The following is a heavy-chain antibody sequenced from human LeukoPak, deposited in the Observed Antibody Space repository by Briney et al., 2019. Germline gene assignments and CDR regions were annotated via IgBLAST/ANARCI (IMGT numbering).Heavy chain of an antibody. CDR2: IIPIFGTA. CDR3: ATRTNSSGWTYYSYGMDV. Sequence: SVKVSCKASGGTFISYAISWVRQAPGQGLEWMGGIIPIFGTANYAQKFQDRVTITADESTSTAYMELSSLRSEDTAVYYCATRTNSSGWTYYSYGMDVWGKGTTVTVS. J-gene: IGHJ6*04. CDR1: GGTFISYA. D-gene: IGHD6-19*01. V-gene: IGHV1-69*13.